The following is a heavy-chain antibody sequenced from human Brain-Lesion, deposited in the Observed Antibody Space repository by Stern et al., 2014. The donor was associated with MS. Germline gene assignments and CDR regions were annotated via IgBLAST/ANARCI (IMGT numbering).Heavy chain of an antibody. CDR3: ARSPATPSGYDRFDY. D-gene: IGHD5-12*01. Sequence: VQLVESGAEVKKPGESLKISCEASGYLFDDYWIGWVRQMSGRGLELVAIIFPRDSNTRYSPSVQGQVTISADNSLSTASLPWRGRRAGNPALYYCARSPATPSGYDRFDYWGQGALVTVSS. CDR1: GYLFDDYW. J-gene: IGHJ4*02. V-gene: IGHV5-51*03. CDR2: IFPRDSNT.